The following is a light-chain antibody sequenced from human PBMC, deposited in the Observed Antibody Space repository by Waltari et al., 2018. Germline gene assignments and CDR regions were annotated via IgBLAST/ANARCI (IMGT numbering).Light chain of an antibody. CDR2: AAS. V-gene: IGKV1-39*01. J-gene: IGKJ4*01. CDR1: QSISNH. CDR3: QHSDAIPIT. Sequence: DIQMTQSPSSLSAPVGDRVTITCRASQSISNHLNWYQQKPGKVPKLLIYAASTLQSGVPSRFSGSGSGTDFTLTVSSLQPEDFATYFCQHSDAIPITFGGGTKVEIK.